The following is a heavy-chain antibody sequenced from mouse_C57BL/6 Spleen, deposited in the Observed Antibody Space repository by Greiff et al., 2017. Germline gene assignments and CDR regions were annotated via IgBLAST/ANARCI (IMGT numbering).Heavy chain of an antibody. V-gene: IGHV1-61*01. CDR2: IYPSDSET. CDR1: GYTFTSYW. CDR3: ASITTVSYWYFDV. J-gene: IGHJ1*03. D-gene: IGHD1-1*01. Sequence: QVQLQQPGAELVRPGSSVKLSCKASGYTFTSYWMDWVKQRPGQGLEWIGNIYPSDSETHYNQKFKDKATLTVVKSSSTAYMQLSSLTSEDSAVYYCASITTVSYWYFDVWGTGTTVTVSS.